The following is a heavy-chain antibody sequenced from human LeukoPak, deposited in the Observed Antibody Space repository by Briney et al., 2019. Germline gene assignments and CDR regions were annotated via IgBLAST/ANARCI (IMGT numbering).Heavy chain of an antibody. CDR1: GFTFSSYS. CDR3: ARDRAPYYYDSSGYDY. J-gene: IGHJ4*02. Sequence: GGSLRLSCAASGFTFSSYSRNWVRQAPGKGLEWVSSISSSSNYIYYADSVKGRFTISRDNAKNSLYLQMHSLRAEDTAVYYCARDRAPYYYDSSGYDYWGQGTLVTVSS. CDR2: ISSSSNYI. D-gene: IGHD3-22*01. V-gene: IGHV3-21*01.